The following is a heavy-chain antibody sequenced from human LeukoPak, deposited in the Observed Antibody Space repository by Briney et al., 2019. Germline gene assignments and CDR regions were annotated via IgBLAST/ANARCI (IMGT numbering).Heavy chain of an antibody. CDR1: GFTFDDYA. CDR2: ISWNSGSI. D-gene: IGHD4-23*01. V-gene: IGHV3-9*01. Sequence: QPGRSLRLSCAASGFTFDDYAMHWVRQAPGKGLEWVSGISWNSGSIGYADSVKGRFTISRDNAKNSLYLQMNSLRAEDTAVYYCGARYGGNSVYWGQGTLVTVSS. CDR3: GARYGGNSVY. J-gene: IGHJ4*02.